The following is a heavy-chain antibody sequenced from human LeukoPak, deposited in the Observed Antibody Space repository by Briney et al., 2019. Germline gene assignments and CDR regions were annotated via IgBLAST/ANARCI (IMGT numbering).Heavy chain of an antibody. D-gene: IGHD1-26*01. V-gene: IGHV1-69*13. CDR3: ASDRKWELGNWFDP. J-gene: IGHJ5*02. CDR1: GGTFSSSG. CDR2: IIAITGTA. Sequence: SVKVSCKASGGTFSSSGISWVPQGPGQGLEWMGGIIAITGTANYAQKFQGRVTITADESTSTAYMELSSVRSDSTAVYNSASDRKWELGNWFDPWGQGTLVTVSS.